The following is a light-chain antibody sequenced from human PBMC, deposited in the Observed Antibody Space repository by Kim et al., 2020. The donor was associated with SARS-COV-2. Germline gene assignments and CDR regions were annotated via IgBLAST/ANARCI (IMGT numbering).Light chain of an antibody. CDR1: SEHRTYT. CDR2: VKSDGTY. Sequence: FTLSSEHRTYTYEWYQQRPGRSPQYIMTVKSDGTYSVGDGLPDRFVGSSYWTDRYPTVSNLHSDDEAEYHCGENHSINGQVSYVFGTGTKVTVL. CDR3: GENHSINGQVSYV. V-gene: IGLV4-3*01. J-gene: IGLJ1*01.